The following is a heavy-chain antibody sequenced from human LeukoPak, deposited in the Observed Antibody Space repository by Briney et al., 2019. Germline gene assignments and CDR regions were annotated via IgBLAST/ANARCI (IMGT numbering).Heavy chain of an antibody. CDR2: IFFSGST. CDR1: TGSISNYY. J-gene: IGHJ4*02. V-gene: IGHV4-59*01. D-gene: IGHD3-22*01. CDR3: ARSYYYDSSGYYLDY. Sequence: SETLSLTCTVSTGSISNYYWSWIRQPPGKGLEWIGYIFFSGSTNYNPSLESRITISLDTSKNQFSLNLSSVTAADTAVYYCARSYYYDSSGYYLDYWGQGTLVTVSS.